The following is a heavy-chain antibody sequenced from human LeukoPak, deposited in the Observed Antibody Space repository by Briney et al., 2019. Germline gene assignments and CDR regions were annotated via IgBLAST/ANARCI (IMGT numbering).Heavy chain of an antibody. CDR3: ARDLPASSSWYLDY. J-gene: IGHJ4*02. D-gene: IGHD6-13*01. CDR2: IYTSGST. V-gene: IGHV4-4*07. Sequence: SETLSLTCTVSGGSISSYYWSWIRQPAGRGLEWIGRIYTSGSTNYNPSLKSRVTMSVDTSKNQFSLKLSSVTAADTAVYYCARDLPASSSWYLDYWGQGTLVTVSS. CDR1: GGSISSYY.